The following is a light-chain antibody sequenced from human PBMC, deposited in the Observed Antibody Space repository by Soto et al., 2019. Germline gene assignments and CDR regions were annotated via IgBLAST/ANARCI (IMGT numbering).Light chain of an antibody. V-gene: IGKV1-5*01. Sequence: DIQITQSPSTLSASVGDRATITCRASQTINTWLAWYQQEPGKAPNLLVDHASTLESGVPSRFSGSGSGTEFTLTISSLQPDDFASYYCQQYNSYSFGQGTKVDIK. CDR3: QQYNSYS. J-gene: IGKJ1*01. CDR1: QTINTW. CDR2: HAS.